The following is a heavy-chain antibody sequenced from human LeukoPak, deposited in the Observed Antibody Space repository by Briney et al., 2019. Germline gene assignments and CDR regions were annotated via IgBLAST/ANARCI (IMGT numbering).Heavy chain of an antibody. CDR1: GYTFTSYD. J-gene: IGHJ4*02. CDR2: INPSGDST. D-gene: IGHD2-21*02. Sequence: ASVKVSCKASGYTFTSYDMHWVRQAPGQGLEWMGIINPSGDSTSYAQKFQGRVTMTRDTSTSTVYMELSSLRSEDTAVYYCGSVLYCGADCYSGRYFFDYWGQGTLVTVSS. V-gene: IGHV1-46*01. CDR3: GSVLYCGADCYSGRYFFDY.